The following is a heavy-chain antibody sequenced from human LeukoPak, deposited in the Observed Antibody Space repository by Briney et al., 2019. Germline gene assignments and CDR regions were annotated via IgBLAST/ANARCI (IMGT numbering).Heavy chain of an antibody. J-gene: IGHJ4*02. Sequence: GSLRLSCAASGFTFSSYAMSWIRQPPGKGLEWIGGIYYSGNTYYNPSLKSRVTISVDTSKNQFSLKLSSVTAADTAVYYCARLGAGPTYYDFWSGYSSFYFDYWGQGTLVTVSS. V-gene: IGHV4-39*01. CDR3: ARLGAGPTYYDFWSGYSSFYFDY. CDR2: IYYSGNT. CDR1: GFTFSSYA. D-gene: IGHD3-3*01.